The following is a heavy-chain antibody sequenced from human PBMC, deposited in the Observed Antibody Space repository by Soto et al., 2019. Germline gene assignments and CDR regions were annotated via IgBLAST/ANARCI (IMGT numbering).Heavy chain of an antibody. V-gene: IGHV4-59*08. Sequence: PSETLSLTCTVSGGYISSYYWSWIRPPPGKGLEWIGYIYYSGSTNYNPSLKSRVTISVDTSKNQFSLKLSSVTAADTAVYYCARTPITMVRGVRSYYYYMDVWGQGTTVTVSS. CDR2: IYYSGST. CDR1: GGYISSYY. CDR3: ARTPITMVRGVRSYYYYMDV. D-gene: IGHD3-10*01. J-gene: IGHJ6*03.